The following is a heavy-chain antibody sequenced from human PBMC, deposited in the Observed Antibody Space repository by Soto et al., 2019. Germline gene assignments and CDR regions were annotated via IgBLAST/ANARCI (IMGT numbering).Heavy chain of an antibody. CDR2: IDPIGGNT. CDR3: VRGYCTSSASCEGDFQH. J-gene: IGHJ1*01. Sequence: QVQLVQSGAEVKEPGASVKISCKASGYTFTTYHIHWVRQAPGQGLDWMGMIDPIGGNTGYARKFQDRVAMTRDTSTGTAYIEVSSLRFDDTAMYFCVRGYCTSSASCEGDFQHWGQGTLVTVSS. D-gene: IGHD2-2*01. V-gene: IGHV1-46*01. CDR1: GYTFTTYH.